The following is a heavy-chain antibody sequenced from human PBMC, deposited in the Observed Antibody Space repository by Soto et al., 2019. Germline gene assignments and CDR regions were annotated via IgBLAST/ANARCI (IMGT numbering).Heavy chain of an antibody. CDR3: AREVRAFDI. V-gene: IGHV4-59*01. D-gene: IGHD1-1*01. CDR1: GGSISSYY. CDR2: IYYSGGT. J-gene: IGHJ3*02. Sequence: SETLSLTCTVSGGSISSYYWSWIRQPPGKGLEWIGYIYYSGGTKYNPSLKSRVTISVDRSKKQFSLKMRSVTAADTAVYYCAREVRAFDIWGQGTMVTVSS.